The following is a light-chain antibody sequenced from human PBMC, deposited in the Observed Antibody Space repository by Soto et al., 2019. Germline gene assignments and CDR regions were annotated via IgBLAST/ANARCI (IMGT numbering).Light chain of an antibody. CDR1: QSISIW. J-gene: IGKJ1*01. CDR3: LQHNSYPWT. Sequence: IQMTQSPSTLSASVGDRVTITCRASQSISIWLAWYQQKPGKAPKLLIYNASGLQSGVPSRFSGSGSGTDFTLTISTLQPEDFATYYCLQHNSYPWTFGQGTKVDIK. V-gene: IGKV1-5*01. CDR2: NAS.